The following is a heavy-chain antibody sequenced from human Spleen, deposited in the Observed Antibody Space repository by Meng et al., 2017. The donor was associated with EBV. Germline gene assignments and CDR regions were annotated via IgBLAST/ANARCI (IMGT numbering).Heavy chain of an antibody. D-gene: IGHD6-19*01. CDR2: ISPIFDTT. CDR1: GGTFSSCT. Sequence: QLQLVQSGAEVKKAGSSMMVACKVSGGTFSSCTFSWVRPAPGQGLEWMAGISPIFDTTNYAQKFQDRVTLSADKSTTTVYMELSSLRSEDTAVYYCASLTEYSSGSTSWGQGTLVTVSS. CDR3: ASLTEYSSGSTS. J-gene: IGHJ5*02. V-gene: IGHV1-69*06.